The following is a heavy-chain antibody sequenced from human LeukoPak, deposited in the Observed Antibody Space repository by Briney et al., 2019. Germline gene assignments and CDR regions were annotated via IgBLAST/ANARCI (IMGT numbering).Heavy chain of an antibody. CDR1: GFIFNNYA. D-gene: IGHD6-19*01. CDR3: AKDNRRHYTSGPNPDSLH. CDR2: ISWNSGSI. J-gene: IGHJ4*02. Sequence: GGSLRLSCAGSGFIFNNYAMHWVRQPPGKGLEWVSGISWNSGSIDYADSVKGRFTISRDTAKNSLYLQMNSLRVEDTAFYYCAKDNRRHYTSGPNPDSLHWGQGALVTVSS. V-gene: IGHV3-9*01.